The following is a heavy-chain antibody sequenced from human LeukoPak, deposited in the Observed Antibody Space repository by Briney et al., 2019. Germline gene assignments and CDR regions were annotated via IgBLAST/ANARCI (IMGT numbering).Heavy chain of an antibody. V-gene: IGHV4-4*09. CDR1: GGSFTSYY. D-gene: IGHD3-16*01. Sequence: SETLSLTCTVSGGSFTSYYWTWIRQPPGKGLEWIGYIYTSGNTNYNPSLRSRVTISVDTSKNQFPLKLTSVTAADTAVYYCARHLGLKWFDPWSQGTLVTASS. CDR3: ARHLGLKWFDP. J-gene: IGHJ5*02. CDR2: IYTSGNT.